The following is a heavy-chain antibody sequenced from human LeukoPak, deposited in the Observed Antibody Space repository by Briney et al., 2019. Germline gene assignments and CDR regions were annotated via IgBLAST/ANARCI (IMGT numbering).Heavy chain of an antibody. CDR2: ISGSGGST. D-gene: IGHD4-17*01. CDR3: AREYLYGDYTLNAFDI. V-gene: IGHV3-23*01. CDR1: GFTISSYA. J-gene: IGHJ3*02. Sequence: PGGSLRLSCAASGFTISSYAMSWVRQAPGKGLEWVSAISGSGGSTYSADSVKGRFTISRDNSKNTLYLQMNSLRAEDTAVYYCAREYLYGDYTLNAFDIWGQGTMVTVSS.